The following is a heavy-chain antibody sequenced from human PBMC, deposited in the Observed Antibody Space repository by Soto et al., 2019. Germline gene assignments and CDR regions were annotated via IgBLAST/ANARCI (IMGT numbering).Heavy chain of an antibody. CDR1: GGSISDSY. V-gene: IGHV4-59*01. J-gene: IGHJ3*02. CDR3: ARLTGTSVLDTFDI. CDR2: VSHTGST. D-gene: IGHD1-20*01. Sequence: PSETLFLTCTVSGGSISDSYWSWIRQSSGKGLDWIGYVSHTGSTSDNPSLRGRVSISLDPSKNQFSLTLSSVTAADTAVYYCARLTGTSVLDTFDIWGRGTKDTVSS.